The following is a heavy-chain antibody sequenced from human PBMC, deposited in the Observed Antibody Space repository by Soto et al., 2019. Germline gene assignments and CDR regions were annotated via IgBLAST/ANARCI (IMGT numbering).Heavy chain of an antibody. V-gene: IGHV4-61*01. CDR3: ARRSVAEIVFDY. D-gene: IGHD6-19*01. J-gene: IGHJ4*02. CDR1: GVSITSGSNY. Sequence: SETLSLICNVSGVSITSGSNYWSWIRQPPGRGLEWIGYIHKSGNTIYNTTLKSRVTISVDTSQNQFSLNLRSVTAADTAIYYCARRSVAEIVFDYWGQGTLVTVSS. CDR2: IHKSGNT.